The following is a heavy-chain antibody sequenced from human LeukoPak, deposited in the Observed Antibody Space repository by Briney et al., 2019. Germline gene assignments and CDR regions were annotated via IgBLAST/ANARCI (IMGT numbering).Heavy chain of an antibody. CDR2: ISGSGGST. CDR1: GFTFSSYA. V-gene: IGHV3-23*01. D-gene: IGHD6-19*01. Sequence: PGGSLRLSCAASGFTFSSYAMSWVRQAPGKGLEWVSGISGSGGSTYYADSVKGRFPISRDNSKNTLYLQMNSLRAEDTAVYYCAKEAVAGVHSGTVDYWGQGTLVTVSS. J-gene: IGHJ4*02. CDR3: AKEAVAGVHSGTVDY.